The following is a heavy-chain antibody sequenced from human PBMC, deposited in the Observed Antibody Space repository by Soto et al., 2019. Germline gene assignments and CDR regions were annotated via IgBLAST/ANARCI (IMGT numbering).Heavy chain of an antibody. CDR1: GFTFSSYG. V-gene: IGHV3-30*03. CDR3: AISVRGYCTKFDP. Sequence: QPGGSLRLSCAASGFTFSSYGMHWVRQAPGKGLEWVAVISYDGSNKYYADSVKGRFTISRDNSKNTLYLQMNSLRAEDTAVYYCAISVRGYCTKFDPWGQGTLVTVSS. J-gene: IGHJ5*02. CDR2: ISYDGSNK. D-gene: IGHD2-8*01.